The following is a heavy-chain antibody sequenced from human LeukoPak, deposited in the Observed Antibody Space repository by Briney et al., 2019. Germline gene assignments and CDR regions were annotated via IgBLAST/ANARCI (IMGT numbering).Heavy chain of an antibody. Sequence: PSETLSLTCTVSGGSLSSYYWSWIRHPPGKGREWIGYIYYSGSTNNNPSLKSRVTISVDTSKNQFSLKLSSVTAADTAVYYCARGRREYYYDSSGYNYFDYWGQGTLVTVSS. D-gene: IGHD3-22*01. J-gene: IGHJ4*02. CDR2: IYYSGST. CDR3: ARGRREYYYDSSGYNYFDY. V-gene: IGHV4-59*01. CDR1: GGSLSSYY.